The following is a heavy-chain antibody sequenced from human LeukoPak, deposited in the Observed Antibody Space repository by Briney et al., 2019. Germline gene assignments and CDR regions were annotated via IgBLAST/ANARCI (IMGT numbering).Heavy chain of an antibody. Sequence: GGSLGLSCAASGFTFSSYAMSWVRQAPGKGLEWVSAISGRGGSKNYADSVKGRFTISRDNSKNTLYLQMNSLRAEDTAVYYCAKGPMVYAIDYWGQGTLVTVSS. CDR3: AKGPMVYAIDY. J-gene: IGHJ4*02. D-gene: IGHD3-10*01. CDR1: GFTFSSYA. CDR2: ISGRGGSK. V-gene: IGHV3-23*01.